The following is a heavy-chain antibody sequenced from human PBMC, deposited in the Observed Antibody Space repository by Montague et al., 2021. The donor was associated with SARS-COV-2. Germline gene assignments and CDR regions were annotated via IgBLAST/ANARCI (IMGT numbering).Heavy chain of an antibody. D-gene: IGHD3-22*01. Sequence: SETLSLTCGVYGGSFGDDHWSWIRQPPGKGLEWIGDIKHSGSTNYNPSLKSRVTISVDTSRNQFSLKLTSVTAADTAVYFCARGHLSVSMIVVVFTSASYYCDYWGQGALVTVSS. J-gene: IGHJ4*02. CDR2: IKHSGST. CDR3: ARGHLSVSMIVVVFTSASYYCDY. V-gene: IGHV4-34*01. CDR1: GGSFGDDH.